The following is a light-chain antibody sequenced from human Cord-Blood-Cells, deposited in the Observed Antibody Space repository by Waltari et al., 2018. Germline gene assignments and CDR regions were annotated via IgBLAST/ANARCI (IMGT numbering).Light chain of an antibody. CDR1: SSDVGGYNS. Sequence: QSALTQPASVSGSPGQSINISCTCTSSDVGGYNSASWYQQPHGKAPKLMIYYVSNRPSGVSNRFSCSKSGNTASLTISVLQAEDGADYYCSSYTSSSTWVFGGGTKLTVL. V-gene: IGLV2-14*03. CDR2: YVS. CDR3: SSYTSSSTWV. J-gene: IGLJ3*02.